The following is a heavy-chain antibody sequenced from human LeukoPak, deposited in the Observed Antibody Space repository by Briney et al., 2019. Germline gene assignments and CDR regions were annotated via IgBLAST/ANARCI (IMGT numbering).Heavy chain of an antibody. D-gene: IGHD6-6*01. J-gene: IGHJ4*02. CDR1: GGSISSYY. Sequence: NTSETLSLTCTVSGGSISSYYWSWIRQPPGKGLEWIGYIYYSGSTNYNPSLKSRVTISVDTSKNQFSLKLSSVTAADTAVYYCARGAGYSSSSLPIDYWGQGTLVTVSS. CDR3: ARGAGYSSSSLPIDY. CDR2: IYYSGST. V-gene: IGHV4-59*01.